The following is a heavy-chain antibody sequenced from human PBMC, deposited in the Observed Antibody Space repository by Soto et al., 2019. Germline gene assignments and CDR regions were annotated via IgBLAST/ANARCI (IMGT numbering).Heavy chain of an antibody. CDR1: GFTFGDYA. CDR2: IRSKAYGGTT. Sequence: GGSLRLSCTASGFTFGDYAMSWFRQAPGKGLEWVGSIRSKAYGGTTEYAASVKGRFTISRDDSKSIAYLQMNSLKTEDTAVYYCTRERPYYDFWSGYRDAFDIRGQGTMVTVSS. J-gene: IGHJ3*02. D-gene: IGHD3-3*01. V-gene: IGHV3-49*03. CDR3: TRERPYYDFWSGYRDAFDI.